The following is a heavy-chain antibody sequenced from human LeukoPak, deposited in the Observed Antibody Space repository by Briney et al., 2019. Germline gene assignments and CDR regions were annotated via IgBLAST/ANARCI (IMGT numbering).Heavy chain of an antibody. V-gene: IGHV1-18*01. J-gene: IGHJ3*02. CDR1: GYTFTSYG. Sequence: ASVKVSCKASGYTFTSYGISWVRQAPGQGLEWMGWIIPNSGGTNYAQKFQGRVTMTRDMSTSTVYMELSSLRSEDTAVYYCARGSFDSSGYYFAFDIWGQGTMVTVSS. CDR2: IIPNSGGT. D-gene: IGHD3-22*01. CDR3: ARGSFDSSGYYFAFDI.